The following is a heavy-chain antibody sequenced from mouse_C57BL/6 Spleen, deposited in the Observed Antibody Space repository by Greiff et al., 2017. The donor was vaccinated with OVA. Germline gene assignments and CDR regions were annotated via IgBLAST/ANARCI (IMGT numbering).Heavy chain of an antibody. CDR1: GFTFSSYA. CDR2: ISDGGSYT. V-gene: IGHV5-4*01. Sequence: EVQGVESGGGLVKPGGSLKLSCAASGFTFSSYAMSWVRQTPEKRLEWVATISDGGSYTYYPDNVKGRFTISRDNAKNNLYLQMSHLKSEDTAMYYCARVYDYNYFDYWGQGTTLTVSS. D-gene: IGHD2-4*01. J-gene: IGHJ2*01. CDR3: ARVYDYNYFDY.